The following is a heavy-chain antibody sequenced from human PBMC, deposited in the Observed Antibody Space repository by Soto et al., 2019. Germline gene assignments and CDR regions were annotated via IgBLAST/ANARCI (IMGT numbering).Heavy chain of an antibody. CDR1: GFTFSSYA. Sequence: PGGSLRLSCSASGFTFSSYAMHWVRQAPGKGLEYVSAISSNGGSTYYADSVKGRFTISRDNSKNTLYLQMSSLRAEDTAVYYCVKDPTGGARGVPRGIAFDYWGQGTLVTVSS. V-gene: IGHV3-64D*06. CDR3: VKDPTGGARGVPRGIAFDY. D-gene: IGHD7-27*01. J-gene: IGHJ4*02. CDR2: ISSNGGST.